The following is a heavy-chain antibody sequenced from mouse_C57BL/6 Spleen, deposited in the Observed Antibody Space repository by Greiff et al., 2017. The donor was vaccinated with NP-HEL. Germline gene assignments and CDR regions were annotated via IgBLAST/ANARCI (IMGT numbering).Heavy chain of an antibody. J-gene: IGHJ4*01. CDR2: ISDGGSYT. D-gene: IGHD3-2*02. Sequence: EVKLVESGGGLVKPGGSLKLSCAASGFTFSSYAMSWVRQTPEKRLEWVATISDGGSYTYYPDNVKGRFTISRDNAKNNLYLQMSHLKSEDTAMYYCAREDSSGYDWGQGTSVTVSS. CDR1: GFTFSSYA. V-gene: IGHV5-4*01. CDR3: AREDSSGYD.